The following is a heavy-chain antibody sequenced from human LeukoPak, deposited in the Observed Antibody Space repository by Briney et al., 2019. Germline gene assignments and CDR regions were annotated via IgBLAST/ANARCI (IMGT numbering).Heavy chain of an antibody. Sequence: GGSLRLSCAASGFTFSDYWMNWVRLAPGKGLEWVASIRQDGSEKSYVDSVKGRFTISRDNTWNSLYLQMNSLRAEDTAVYYCARDGTAPGLYFDLWGQGTLVAVSS. CDR3: ARDGTAPGLYFDL. CDR2: IRQDGSEK. CDR1: GFTFSDYW. J-gene: IGHJ4*01. V-gene: IGHV3-7*01. D-gene: IGHD1/OR15-1a*01.